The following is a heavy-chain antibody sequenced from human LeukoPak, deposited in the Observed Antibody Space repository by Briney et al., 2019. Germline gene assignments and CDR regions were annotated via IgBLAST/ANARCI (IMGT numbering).Heavy chain of an antibody. Sequence: GRSLRLSCAPSGFTVSSNYMSWVRQAPGEGLEWVSVIYSGGSTYYANSVKGRFTISRDNSKNTLYLQMNSLRAEDTAVYYCARGHFHDYGDYALVGWGQGTLVTVSS. CDR2: IYSGGST. D-gene: IGHD4-17*01. J-gene: IGHJ4*02. CDR1: GFTVSSNY. V-gene: IGHV3-53*01. CDR3: ARGHFHDYGDYALVG.